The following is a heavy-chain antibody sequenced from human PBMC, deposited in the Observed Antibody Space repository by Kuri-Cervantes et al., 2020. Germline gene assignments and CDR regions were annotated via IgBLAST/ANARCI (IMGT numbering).Heavy chain of an antibody. D-gene: IGHD3-22*01. Sequence: ASVKVSCKASGYTFTSYDINWVRQATGQGLEWMGWMNPNSGNTGYAQKFQGRVTMTRDTSTSTVYMELSSLRSEDTAVYYCARDPLSHYYDSSGQSHGLGMDVWGQGTTVTVSS. CDR3: ARDPLSHYYDSSGQSHGLGMDV. J-gene: IGHJ6*02. CDR1: GYTFTSYD. CDR2: MNPNSGNT. V-gene: IGHV1-8*01.